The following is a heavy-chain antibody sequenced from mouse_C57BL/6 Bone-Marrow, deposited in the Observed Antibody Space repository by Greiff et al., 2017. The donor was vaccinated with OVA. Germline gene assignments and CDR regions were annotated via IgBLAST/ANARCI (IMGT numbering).Heavy chain of an antibody. J-gene: IGHJ4*01. V-gene: IGHV1-7*01. CDR1: GYTFTSYW. Sequence: QVQLKQSGAELAKPGASVKLSCKASGYTFTSYWMHWVKQRPGQGLEWIGYINPSSGYTKYNQKFKDKATLTADKSSSPAYMQLSSLTYEDSAVYDCARERWLLRAYAMDYWGQGTSVTVSS. CDR3: ARERWLLRAYAMDY. CDR2: INPSSGYT. D-gene: IGHD2-3*01.